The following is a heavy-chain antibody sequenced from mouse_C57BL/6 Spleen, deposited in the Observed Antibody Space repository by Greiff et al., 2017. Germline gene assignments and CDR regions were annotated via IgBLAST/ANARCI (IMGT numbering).Heavy chain of an antibody. D-gene: IGHD2-1*01. CDR2: IDPSDSET. Sequence: QVQLQQPGAELVRPGSSVKLSCKASGYTFTSYWMHWVKQRPIQGLEWIGNIDPSDSETHYTQKFKDKATLTVDKSSSTAYMQLSSLTSEDSAVYYCARGGNFLYYYAMDYWGQGTSVTVSS. J-gene: IGHJ4*01. V-gene: IGHV1-52*01. CDR1: GYTFTSYW. CDR3: ARGGNFLYYYAMDY.